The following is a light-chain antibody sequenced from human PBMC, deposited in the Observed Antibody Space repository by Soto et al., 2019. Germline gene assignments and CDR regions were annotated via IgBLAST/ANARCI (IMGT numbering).Light chain of an antibody. CDR3: QQYNSYPHT. J-gene: IGKJ4*01. CDR2: KAS. V-gene: IGKV1-5*03. Sequence: DIQMTQSPSTLSASVGDRVTITCRASQSISSWLAWYQQKPGKAPKLLIYKASSLESGVPSRFSGSGSGTEFTLTISSLQPDDFATYYCQQYNSYPHTLGGGTKVEIK. CDR1: QSISSW.